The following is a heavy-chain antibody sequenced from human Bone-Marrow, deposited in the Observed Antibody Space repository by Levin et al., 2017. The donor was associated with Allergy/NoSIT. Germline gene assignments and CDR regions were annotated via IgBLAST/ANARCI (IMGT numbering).Heavy chain of an antibody. CDR2: ISKTGINT. J-gene: IGHJ6*02. Sequence: LSLTCAASGFTFSTYAMSWVRQAPGKGLEWVSSISKTGINTHYADSVKGRFIISRDNSKNTLYLQINSLRAEDTAIYFCAEDALIAMAGGFYQDHGMDVWGQGTTVTVSS. CDR3: AEDALIAMAGGFYQDHGMDV. D-gene: IGHD6-19*01. CDR1: GFTFSTYA. V-gene: IGHV3-23*01.